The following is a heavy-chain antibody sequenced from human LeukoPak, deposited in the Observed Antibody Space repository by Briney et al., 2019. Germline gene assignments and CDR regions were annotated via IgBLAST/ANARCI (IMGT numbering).Heavy chain of an antibody. J-gene: IGHJ4*01. Sequence: SETLSLTCTVSGGSISSRNYYWGWIRQPPGKGLEWIASIDYSGSTYYNPSLKSRVTISVDTSKNQFSLKVSSVTAAETAVYCCARPGGSNGWYYFDYWGHGTLVTVSS. CDR3: ARPGGSNGWYYFDY. CDR2: IDYSGST. CDR1: GGSISSRNYY. D-gene: IGHD6-19*01. V-gene: IGHV4-39*01.